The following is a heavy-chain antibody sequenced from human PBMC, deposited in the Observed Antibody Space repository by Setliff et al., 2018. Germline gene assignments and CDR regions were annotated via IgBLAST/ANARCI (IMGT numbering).Heavy chain of an antibody. CDR2: MNPNSGNT. J-gene: IGHJ6*03. D-gene: IGHD7-27*01. Sequence: ASVKVSCKASGYTFTSYDINWVRQATGQGLEWMGWMNPNSGNTGYAQKFQGRVTITRNTSISTAYMELSSLRSEDTAVYCCARGLGSYYYYYMDVWGKGTTVTVSS. CDR3: ARGLGSYYYYYMDV. CDR1: GYTFTSYD. V-gene: IGHV1-8*03.